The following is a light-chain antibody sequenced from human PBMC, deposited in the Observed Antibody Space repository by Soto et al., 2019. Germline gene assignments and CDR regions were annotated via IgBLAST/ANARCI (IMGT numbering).Light chain of an antibody. J-gene: IGKJ1*01. CDR2: KAS. CDR3: QQYHGFPWT. Sequence: GDRVTITCRASQCISSWLAWYQQKSGKAPKLLIYKASSLQSGVPSRFSGSGSGTEFTLTISSLQPDDFATYYCQQYHGFPWTFGQGTKVEIK. CDR1: QCISSW. V-gene: IGKV1-5*03.